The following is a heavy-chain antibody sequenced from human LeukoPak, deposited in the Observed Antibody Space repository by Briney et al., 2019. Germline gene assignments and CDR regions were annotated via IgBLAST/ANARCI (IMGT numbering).Heavy chain of an antibody. J-gene: IGHJ4*02. CDR3: AKSEGSSSARRFDY. D-gene: IGHD6-19*01. V-gene: IGHV3-23*01. CDR1: GFAFSSYA. Sequence: PGGSLRLSCAASGFAFSSYAMSWVRQAPGKGLEWVSSVSGSGDSTYYSDSVKGRFTISRDNSKNTLYLQMSSLRAEDTAVYYCAKSEGSSSARRFDYWGQGTLVTVSS. CDR2: VSGSGDST.